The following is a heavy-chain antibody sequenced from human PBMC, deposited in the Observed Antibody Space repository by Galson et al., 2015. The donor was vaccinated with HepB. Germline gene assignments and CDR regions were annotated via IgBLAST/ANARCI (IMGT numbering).Heavy chain of an antibody. CDR1: GMTFSSYT. J-gene: IGHJ6*03. V-gene: IGHV3-21*01. CDR2: ISSSSSYK. Sequence: SLRLSCAASGMTFSSYTMNWVRQAPGKGLEWVSSISSSSSYKYYADSVKGRLTISRDNAKKSLYLQMSSLRVEDTAVYYCARDAPSDCGGGCYPYYHYYMDVWGRGTTVTVSS. CDR3: ARDAPSDCGGGCYPYYHYYMDV. D-gene: IGHD2-21*01.